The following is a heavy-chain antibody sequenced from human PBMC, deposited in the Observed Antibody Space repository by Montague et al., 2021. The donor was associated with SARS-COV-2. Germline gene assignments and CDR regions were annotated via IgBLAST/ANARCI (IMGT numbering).Heavy chain of an antibody. CDR1: DSVSRNSAA. CDR3: ARTSASSDY. J-gene: IGHJ4*02. Sequence: CAIGDSVSRNSAAWNWIRQSPSRGLEWLGRTYYRSKWYNDYAVSVKSRITINPDTSKNQISLQLNSVTPEDTAVYYYARTSASSDYWGQGTLVTVSS. V-gene: IGHV6-1*01. D-gene: IGHD1-26*01. CDR2: TYYRSKWYN.